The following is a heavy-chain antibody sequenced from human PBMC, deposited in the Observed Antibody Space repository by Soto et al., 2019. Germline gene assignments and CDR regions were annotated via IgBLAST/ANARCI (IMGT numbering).Heavy chain of an antibody. D-gene: IGHD4-17*01. J-gene: IGHJ1*01. CDR2: ISGSGGST. Sequence: ESGGGLVQPGGSLRLSCAASGFTFSSYAMSWVRQAPGKGLEWVSAISGSGGSTYYADSVKGRFTISRDNSKNTLYLQMNSLRAEDTAVYYCAKDHYPYGDYAEYFQHWGQGTLVTVSS. CDR1: GFTFSSYA. V-gene: IGHV3-23*01. CDR3: AKDHYPYGDYAEYFQH.